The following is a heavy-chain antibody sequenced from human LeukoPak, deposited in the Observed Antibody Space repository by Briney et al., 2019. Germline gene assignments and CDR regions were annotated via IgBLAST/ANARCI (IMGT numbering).Heavy chain of an antibody. CDR3: ARHFAHRPLWFGNHYYYGMDV. CDR2: IYYSGST. D-gene: IGHD3-10*01. J-gene: IGHJ6*02. CDR1: GGSISSYY. V-gene: IGHV4-59*08. Sequence: PSETLSLTCTVSGGSISSYYWIWIRQPPGKGLEWIGYIYYSGSTNYNPSLKSRVTISVDTSKNQFSLQLSSVTAADTAVYYCARHFAHRPLWFGNHYYYGMDVWGQGTTVTVSS.